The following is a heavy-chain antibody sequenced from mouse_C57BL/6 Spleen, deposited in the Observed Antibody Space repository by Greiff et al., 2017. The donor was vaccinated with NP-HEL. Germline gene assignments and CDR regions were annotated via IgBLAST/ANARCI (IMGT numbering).Heavy chain of an antibody. CDR2: IYPGSGST. Sequence: VQLQQPGAELVKPGASVKMSCKASGYTFTSYWITWVKQRPGQGLEWIGDIYPGSGSTNYNEKFKSKATLTVDTSSSTAYMQLSSLTSEDSAVYYCARDGVYYGSSYRFDYWGQGTTLTVSS. D-gene: IGHD1-1*01. V-gene: IGHV1-55*01. CDR3: ARDGVYYGSSYRFDY. CDR1: GYTFTSYW. J-gene: IGHJ2*01.